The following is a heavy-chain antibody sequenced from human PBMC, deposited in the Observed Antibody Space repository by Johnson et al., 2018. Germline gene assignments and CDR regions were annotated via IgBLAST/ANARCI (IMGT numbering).Heavy chain of an antibody. CDR2: IKRDGSEK. D-gene: IGHD2-2*01. CDR3: ARDSDTSIYDAFDI. Sequence: VQLVQSGGGLVQPGGSLRLSCVASGFSISSYWMTWVRQAPGKGLEWVANIKRDGSEKNYLDSVKGRFTISRDNAKNSLYLQLNNVRAEETAVYYCARDSDTSIYDAFDIWGQGTMVIVSS. J-gene: IGHJ3*02. CDR1: GFSISSYW. V-gene: IGHV3-7*01.